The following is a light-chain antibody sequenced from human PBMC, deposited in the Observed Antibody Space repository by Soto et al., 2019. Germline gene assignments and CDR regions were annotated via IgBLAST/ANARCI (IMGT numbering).Light chain of an antibody. J-gene: IGLJ3*02. Sequence: QSALTQPASVSGSPGQSITISCTGTSSDVGGYNYVSWYQQHPGKAPKLMIYEVSNRPSGVSNRFSGSKSGNTASLTISGLQAEDEADYYCRSYTSSSTPWVFGGGTTVTVL. CDR3: RSYTSSSTPWV. CDR1: SSDVGGYNY. V-gene: IGLV2-14*01. CDR2: EVS.